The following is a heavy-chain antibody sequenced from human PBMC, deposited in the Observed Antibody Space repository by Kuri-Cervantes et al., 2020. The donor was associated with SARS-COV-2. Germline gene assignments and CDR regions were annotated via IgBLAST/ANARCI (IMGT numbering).Heavy chain of an antibody. J-gene: IGHJ4*02. Sequence: GGSLRLSCVVSGFNFSPYPMNWVRQAPGKGLEWVSYISSSSSTISYADSVKGRFTISRDNAKNSLYLQMNSLRDEDTAVYYCARDPVGGSYGVFDYWGQGTLVTVSS. CDR1: GFNFSPYP. V-gene: IGHV3-48*02. D-gene: IGHD1-26*01. CDR3: ARDPVGGSYGVFDY. CDR2: ISSSSSTI.